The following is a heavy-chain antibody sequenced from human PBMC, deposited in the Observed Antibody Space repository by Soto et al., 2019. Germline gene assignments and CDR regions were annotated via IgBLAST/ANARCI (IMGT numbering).Heavy chain of an antibody. CDR3: AKGRESRGPQPFDY. CDR2: IYHSGCT. CDR1: GGSISSSNW. Sequence: QVQLQESGPGLVKPSGTLSLTCAVSGGSISSSNWWSWVRQPPGKGLEWIGEIYHSGCTNYNPSRKSRVTISVDKSKTRFSLKLNSVTAADMAGYYCAKGRESRGPQPFDYWGQGTLVTVSS. J-gene: IGHJ4*02. D-gene: IGHD3-10*01. V-gene: IGHV4-4*02.